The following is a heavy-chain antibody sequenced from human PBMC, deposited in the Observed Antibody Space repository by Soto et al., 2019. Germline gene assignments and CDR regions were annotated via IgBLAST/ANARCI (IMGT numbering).Heavy chain of an antibody. CDR3: ARESGGATATLDYYYFYMDV. Sequence: ASVKVSCKTSGDSFNDYYIHWVRQAPGQGLEWMGWINPNGGGTKYAQKIQGRVTVTRDTSIRTVYKELSSLRSGDTAVYYCARESGGATATLDYYYFYMDVWGKGTTVTVSS. J-gene: IGHJ6*03. V-gene: IGHV1-2*02. CDR1: GDSFNDYY. D-gene: IGHD5-12*01. CDR2: INPNGGGT.